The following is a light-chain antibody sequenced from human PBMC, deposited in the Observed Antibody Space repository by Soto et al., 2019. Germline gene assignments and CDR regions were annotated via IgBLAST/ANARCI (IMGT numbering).Light chain of an antibody. J-gene: IGLJ1*01. CDR3: CSYAGSSTYV. Sequence: QSALTQHASVSGSPGQSITISCTGTSSDVGSYNLVSWYQQHPGKAPKLMIYEGSKRPSGVSNRFSGSKSGNTASLTISGLQAEDEADYYCCSYAGSSTYVFGTGTKV. CDR2: EGS. CDR1: SSDVGSYNL. V-gene: IGLV2-23*01.